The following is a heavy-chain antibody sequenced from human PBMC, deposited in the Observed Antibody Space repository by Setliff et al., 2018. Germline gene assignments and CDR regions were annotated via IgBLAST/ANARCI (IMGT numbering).Heavy chain of an antibody. Sequence: GGSLRLSCVVSGFSFSNYGMTWVRQAPGKGLEWISYISTSSGTRYYADSVKGRFTISRDNANQSLYLQMNSLRAEDTAVYFCAREGVDTRSSTDYRYYMDVWGKGTTVTVSS. CDR1: GFSFSNYG. D-gene: IGHD5-18*01. CDR3: AREGVDTRSSTDYRYYMDV. CDR2: ISTSSGTR. J-gene: IGHJ6*03. V-gene: IGHV3-48*01.